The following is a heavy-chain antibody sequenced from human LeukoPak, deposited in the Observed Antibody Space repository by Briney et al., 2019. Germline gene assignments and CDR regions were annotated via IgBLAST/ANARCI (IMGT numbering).Heavy chain of an antibody. V-gene: IGHV3-23*01. Sequence: GGSLRLSCAASGFTFSNYAIHWAREAPGKGLDWVSIVGGRGVKTYYADSVKGRFTISRDNSKNTVYLQMNSLRAEDTAVYYCAKRGDCSGTCTYDYWGQGTLVTVSS. J-gene: IGHJ4*02. CDR3: AKRGDCSGTCTYDY. D-gene: IGHD2-2*01. CDR2: VGGRGVKT. CDR1: GFTFSNYA.